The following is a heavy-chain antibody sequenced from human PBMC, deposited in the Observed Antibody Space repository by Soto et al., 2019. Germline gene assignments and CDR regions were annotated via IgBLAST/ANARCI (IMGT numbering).Heavy chain of an antibody. CDR2: INHSGST. CDR3: ARGAATGYFDY. Sequence: SETLSLTCAVYGGSFSGYYWSWIRQPPGKGLEWIGEINHSGSTNYNPSLKSRVTISVDTSKNQFSLKLSSVTAADTAVYYCARGAATGYFDYWGQGTLVTVSS. J-gene: IGHJ4*02. V-gene: IGHV4-34*01. D-gene: IGHD2-15*01. CDR1: GGSFSGYY.